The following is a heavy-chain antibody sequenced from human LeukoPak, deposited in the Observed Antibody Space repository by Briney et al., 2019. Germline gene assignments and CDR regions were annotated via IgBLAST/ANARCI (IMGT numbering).Heavy chain of an antibody. CDR2: IWYDGSNK. V-gene: IGHV3-33*06. J-gene: IGHJ3*02. Sequence: GGSLRLSCAASGFTFSSYGMHRVRQAPGKGLEWVAVIWYDGSNKYYADSVKGRFTISRDNSKNTLYLQMSSLRAEDTAVYYCAKGPSYGDYVAAFDIWGQGTMVTVSS. D-gene: IGHD4-17*01. CDR3: AKGPSYGDYVAAFDI. CDR1: GFTFSSYG.